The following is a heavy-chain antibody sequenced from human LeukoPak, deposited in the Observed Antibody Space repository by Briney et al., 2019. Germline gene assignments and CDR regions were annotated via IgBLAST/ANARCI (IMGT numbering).Heavy chain of an antibody. CDR3: ARGAYYDFWSGYYERGNWFDP. J-gene: IGHJ5*02. CDR2: INPNSGGT. Sequence: ASVKVSCKASGYTFTGYYMHWVRQAPGQGLEWMGWINPNSGGTNYAQKFQGRVTMTTDTSTSTAYMELRSLRSDDTAVYYCARGAYYDFWSGYYERGNWFDPWGQGTLVTVSS. D-gene: IGHD3-3*01. V-gene: IGHV1-2*02. CDR1: GYTFTGYY.